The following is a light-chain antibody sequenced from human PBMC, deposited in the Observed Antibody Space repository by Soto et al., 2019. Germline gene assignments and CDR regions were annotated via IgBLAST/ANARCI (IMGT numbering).Light chain of an antibody. Sequence: QSALTQPASVSGSPGQSITISCTGTSSDVGSYNLFSWYQQHPGKAPKLMIYEDTKRPSGVSNRFSGSKSGNTASLTISGLQAEDGADYYCCSYAGSSTFVVFGGGTKLTVL. J-gene: IGLJ2*01. CDR1: SSDVGSYNL. CDR3: CSYAGSSTFVV. V-gene: IGLV2-23*02. CDR2: EDT.